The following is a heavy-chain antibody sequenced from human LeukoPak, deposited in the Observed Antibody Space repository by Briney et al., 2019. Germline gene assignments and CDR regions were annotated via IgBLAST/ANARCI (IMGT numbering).Heavy chain of an antibody. CDR1: GGSISSSNW. V-gene: IGHV4-4*02. CDR2: IYHSGST. D-gene: IGHD3-10*01. CDR3: ARRGPMVRGVSKNYYYYYTDV. Sequence: SETLSLTCAVSGGSISSSNWWSWVRQPPGKGLEWIGEIYHSGSTNYNPSLKSRVTISVDKSKNQFSLKLSSVTAADTAVYYCARRGPMVRGVSKNYYYYYTDVWGKGTTVTISS. J-gene: IGHJ6*03.